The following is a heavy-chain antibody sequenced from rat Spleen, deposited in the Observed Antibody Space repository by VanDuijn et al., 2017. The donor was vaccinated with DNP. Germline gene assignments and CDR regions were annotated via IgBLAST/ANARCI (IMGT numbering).Heavy chain of an antibody. J-gene: IGHJ3*01. Sequence: LVQSGGSLRLSCIASGFIFSDFWMTWVRQVPGKGLEWVASITTGGEITYYPDSVKGRFTVSRDHATNTLYLRLNSLRSEDTATYYCASGFGWFAYWGQGTLVTVSS. CDR2: ITTGGEIT. CDR3: ASGFGWFAY. CDR1: GFIFSDFW. D-gene: IGHD4-1*01. V-gene: IGHV5-31*01.